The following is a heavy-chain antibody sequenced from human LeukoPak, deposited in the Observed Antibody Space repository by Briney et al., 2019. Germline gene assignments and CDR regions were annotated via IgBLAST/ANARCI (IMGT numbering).Heavy chain of an antibody. V-gene: IGHV3-30*18. CDR2: ISYDGSNK. Sequence: GRSLRLSCAASGFTFSSYGMHWVRQAPGKGLEWVAVISYDGSNKYYADSVKGRFTIPRDNSKNTLYLQMNSLRAEDTAVYYCAKDLFSQYPGRPPYYYHGMDVWGQGTTVTVSS. CDR1: GFTFSSYG. J-gene: IGHJ6*02. D-gene: IGHD3-10*01. CDR3: AKDLFSQYPGRPPYYYHGMDV.